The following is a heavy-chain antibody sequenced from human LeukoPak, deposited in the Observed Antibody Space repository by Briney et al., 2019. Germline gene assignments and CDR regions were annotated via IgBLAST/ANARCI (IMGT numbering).Heavy chain of an antibody. CDR2: IYYSGST. V-gene: IGHV4-59*01. CDR1: GGSISSYY. D-gene: IGHD3-16*01. J-gene: IGHJ6*02. Sequence: SETLSLTCTVSGGSISSYYWSWIRQPPGKGLEWIGYIYYSGSTNYNPSLKSRVTISVDTSKNQFSLKLSSVTAADTAVYYCARWGGIGMDVWGQRTTVTVSS. CDR3: ARWGGIGMDV.